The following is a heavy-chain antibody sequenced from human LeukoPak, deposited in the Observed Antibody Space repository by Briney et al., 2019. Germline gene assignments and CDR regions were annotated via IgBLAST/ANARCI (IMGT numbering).Heavy chain of an antibody. D-gene: IGHD2-15*01. CDR1: NDSISSGDYY. CDR2: ILHRGGT. Sequence: SETLSLTCTVSNDSISSGDYYWNWIRQPPGKGLEWIGYILHRGGTSYNPSLKSRILFSVDTSQNQFSLKLNSVTAADTAVYYCVREILYCSGGSCYRGPFDNWGQGALVTVSA. J-gene: IGHJ4*02. CDR3: VREILYCSGGSCYRGPFDN. V-gene: IGHV4-30-4*01.